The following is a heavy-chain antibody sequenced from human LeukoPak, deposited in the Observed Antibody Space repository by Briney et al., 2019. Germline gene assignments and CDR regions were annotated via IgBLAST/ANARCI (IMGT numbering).Heavy chain of an antibody. Sequence: GGSLRLSCAASGFTVSSNYMSWVRQAPGKGLEWVSVIYSGGSTYYADSVKGRFTISRDNSKDTLYLQMNSLRAEDTAVYYCAKGRRRSSSTGYNWFDPWGQGTLVTVSS. D-gene: IGHD2-2*01. CDR2: IYSGGST. CDR1: GFTVSSNY. J-gene: IGHJ5*02. CDR3: AKGRRRSSSTGYNWFDP. V-gene: IGHV3-53*05.